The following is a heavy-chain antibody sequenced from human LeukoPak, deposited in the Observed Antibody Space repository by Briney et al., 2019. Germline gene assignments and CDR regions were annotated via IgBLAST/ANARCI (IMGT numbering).Heavy chain of an antibody. CDR2: LRGNGDT. CDR3: AKASWASNADAVL. Sequence: GGSLRLSCAASGFTFSNYAMSWVREAPARGLEWVSSLRGNGDTFYADSVKGRFTLSRDDSRNTVYLQLNNLRVEDTAVYYCAKASWASNADAVLWGQGTVVTVSS. CDR1: GFTFSNYA. J-gene: IGHJ4*02. D-gene: IGHD1-1*01. V-gene: IGHV3-23*01.